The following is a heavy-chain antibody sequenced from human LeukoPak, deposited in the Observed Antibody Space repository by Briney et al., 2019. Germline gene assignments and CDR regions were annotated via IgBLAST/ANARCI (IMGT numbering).Heavy chain of an antibody. D-gene: IGHD2-2*01. CDR3: ARGIVVVPAAKRGGYYFDY. J-gene: IGHJ4*02. CDR1: GFTFSSYS. CDR2: ISSSSSYI. V-gene: IGHV3-21*01. Sequence: GGSLRPSCAASGFTFSSYSMNWVRQAPGKGLEWVSSISSSSSYIYYADSVKGRFTISRDNAKNSLYLQMNSLRAEDTAVYYCARGIVVVPAAKRGGYYFDYWGQGTLVTVSS.